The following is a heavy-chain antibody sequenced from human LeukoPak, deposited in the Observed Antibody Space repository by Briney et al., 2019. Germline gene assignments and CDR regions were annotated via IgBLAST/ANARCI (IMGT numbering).Heavy chain of an antibody. CDR1: GGSISSGDYY. Sequence: PSQTLSLTCTVSGGSISSGDYYWHWIRQPPGKGLEWIGYIYYSGSTYYNPSLKSRATISVDTSKDQFSLKLSSVTAADTALYYCARWGYGWPSPYYFDYWGQGTLVTVSS. V-gene: IGHV4-30-4*08. CDR3: ARWGYGWPSPYYFDY. J-gene: IGHJ4*02. D-gene: IGHD5-18*01. CDR2: IYYSGST.